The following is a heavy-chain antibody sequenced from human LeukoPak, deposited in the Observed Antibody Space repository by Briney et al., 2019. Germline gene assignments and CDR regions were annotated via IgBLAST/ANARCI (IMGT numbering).Heavy chain of an antibody. D-gene: IGHD3-16*01. Sequence: ASVKVSCKASGYTFTSYDINWVRQATGQGLEWMGWMNPNSGNTGYAQKFQGRVTITRNTSISTAYMELSSLRSEDTAVYYCARLSLTWGSYIDYWGQGTLVTVSS. J-gene: IGHJ4*02. CDR1: GYTFTSYD. CDR2: MNPNSGNT. CDR3: ARLSLTWGSYIDY. V-gene: IGHV1-8*03.